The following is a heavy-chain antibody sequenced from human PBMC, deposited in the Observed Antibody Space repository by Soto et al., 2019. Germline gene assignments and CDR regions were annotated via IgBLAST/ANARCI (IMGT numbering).Heavy chain of an antibody. CDR3: ARVAELYCFDY. V-gene: IGHV1-2*02. J-gene: IGHJ4*02. Sequence: QVQLVQSGAEVKKPGASVKVSCKASGYNFNAYYIHWMRQAPGQGLEWMGWITPNTGGTNYAQKFQGRVTMTSDTSISTAYMDRTRLKSDDTDVYYCARVAELYCFDYWGQGTLVTVSS. CDR2: ITPNTGGT. CDR1: GYNFNAYY. D-gene: IGHD1-1*01.